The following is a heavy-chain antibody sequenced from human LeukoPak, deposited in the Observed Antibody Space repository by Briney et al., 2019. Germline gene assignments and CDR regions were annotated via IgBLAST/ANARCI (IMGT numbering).Heavy chain of an antibody. Sequence: PGGSLRLSCAASGFTFSSYWMHWVRQAPGKGLVWVSRINSDGSSTSYADSVKGRFTISRDNAQNSMYLQMNSLRVEDTAVYYCTSWGDTTAEYFQRWGQGTLVTVSS. CDR3: TSWGDTTAEYFQR. J-gene: IGHJ1*01. CDR1: GFTFSSYW. V-gene: IGHV3-74*01. D-gene: IGHD2-21*02. CDR2: INSDGSST.